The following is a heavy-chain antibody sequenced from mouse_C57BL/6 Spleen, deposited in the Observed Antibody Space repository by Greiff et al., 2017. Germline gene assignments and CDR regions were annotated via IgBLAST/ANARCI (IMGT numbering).Heavy chain of an antibody. CDR2: IHPNSGST. D-gene: IGHD1-1*01. Sequence: VQLQQPGAELVKPGASVTLSCKASGYTFTSYWMHWVKQRPGQGLEWIGMIHPNSGSTNYNETFKSKATLTVDKSSSTAYMQLSSLTSEDSAVYYCARDYGSSYGYFDVWGTGTTVTVSS. CDR3: ARDYGSSYGYFDV. CDR1: GYTFTSYW. V-gene: IGHV1-64*01. J-gene: IGHJ1*03.